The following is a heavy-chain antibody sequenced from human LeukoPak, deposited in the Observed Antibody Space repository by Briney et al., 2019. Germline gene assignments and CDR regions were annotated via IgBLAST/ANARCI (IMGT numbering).Heavy chain of an antibody. V-gene: IGHV3-30*18. CDR1: GFTFSNYG. J-gene: IGHJ6*02. D-gene: IGHD2-21*01. Sequence: GSSLRLSCAGSGFTFSNYGMHWVRQAPGQGLEWVAVISYDGINKYYADSVKGRFTISRDNSKNTLYLQMNSLRAEDTAVYYCAKVFQRFTYYYGMDVWGQGTTVTVSS. CDR2: ISYDGINK. CDR3: AKVFQRFTYYYGMDV.